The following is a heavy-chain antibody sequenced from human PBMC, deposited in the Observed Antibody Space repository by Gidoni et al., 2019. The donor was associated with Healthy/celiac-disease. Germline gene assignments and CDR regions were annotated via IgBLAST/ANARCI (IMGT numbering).Heavy chain of an antibody. V-gene: IGHV4-4*07. J-gene: IGHJ2*01. D-gene: IGHD6-13*01. Sequence: YNPSLKSRVTMSVDTSKNQFSLKLSSVTAADTAVYYCAQTGVAAAGTTSWYFDLWGRGTLVTVSS. CDR3: AQTGVAAAGTTSWYFDL.